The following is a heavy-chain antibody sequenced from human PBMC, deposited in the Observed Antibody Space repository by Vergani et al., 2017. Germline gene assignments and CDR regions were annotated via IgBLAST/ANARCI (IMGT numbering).Heavy chain of an antibody. CDR1: GYTFSNYY. J-gene: IGHJ4*02. V-gene: IGHV1-46*03. D-gene: IGHD3-9*01. CDR3: ARVDYGILTGYRY. CDR2: INPSGGHT. Sequence: QVQVVQSGAEVKKSGASVKVSCKTSGYTFSNYYMHWVRQAPGQGLEWMGIINPSGGHTNYAQKFQGRVTMTRDTSTRTVYMELSSLRSEDTAIYYCARVDYGILTGYRYWRQGTLVTVSA.